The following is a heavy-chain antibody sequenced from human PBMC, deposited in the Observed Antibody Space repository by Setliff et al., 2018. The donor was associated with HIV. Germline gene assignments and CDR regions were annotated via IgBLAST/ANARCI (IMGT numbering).Heavy chain of an antibody. Sequence: SETLSLTCVVSGVSLKKSGYFWVLLRQSPGKGLEWIGAVSHSGNTYYNSSIKTRLTLSLASSRTQLSLRLSSLTAADSGLYFCAAHLAITVIGPWFFSFWGRGTLVTVSS. D-gene: IGHD3-9*01. V-gene: IGHV4-39*01. CDR2: VSHSGNT. CDR3: AAHLAITVIGPWFFSF. J-gene: IGHJ2*01. CDR1: GVSLKKSGYF.